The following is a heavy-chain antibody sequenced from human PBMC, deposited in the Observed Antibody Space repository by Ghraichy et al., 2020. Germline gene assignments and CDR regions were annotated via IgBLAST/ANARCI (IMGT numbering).Heavy chain of an antibody. CDR1: GGSISSYY. Sequence: SETLSLTCTVSGGSISSYYWSWIRQPPGKGLEWIGYIYYSGSTNYNPSLKSRVTISVDTSKNQFSLKLSSVTAADTAVYYCARARIAARPINWYFDLWGRGTLVTVSS. J-gene: IGHJ2*01. CDR3: ARARIAARPINWYFDL. V-gene: IGHV4-59*01. CDR2: IYYSGST. D-gene: IGHD6-6*01.